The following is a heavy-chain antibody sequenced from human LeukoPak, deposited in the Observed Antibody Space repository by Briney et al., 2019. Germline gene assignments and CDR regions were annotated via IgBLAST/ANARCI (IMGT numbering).Heavy chain of an antibody. V-gene: IGHV4-34*01. CDR2: INHSGST. CDR3: ARANRHRGAAVVPAASGY. CDR1: GGSFSGYY. D-gene: IGHD2-2*01. Sequence: SETLSLTCAVCGGSFSGYYWSWIRQPPGKGLEWIGEINHSGSTNYNPSLKSRVTISVDTSKNQFSLKLSSVTAADTAVYYCARANRHRGAAVVPAASGYWGQGTLVTVSS. J-gene: IGHJ4*02.